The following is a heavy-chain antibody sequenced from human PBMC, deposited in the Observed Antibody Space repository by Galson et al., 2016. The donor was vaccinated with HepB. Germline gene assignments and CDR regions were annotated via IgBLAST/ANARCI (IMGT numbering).Heavy chain of an antibody. CDR3: AKDTGHCSGGVCYSPRGMDV. CDR1: GFTVSSYS. CDR2: VSSNNYT. Sequence: SLRLSCAASGFTVSSYSLNWVRQAPRKRLVWVSFVSSNNYTYYSDSVQGRITISRDNAKNSLHLQMHSLRAEDTAVYYCAKDTGHCSGGVCYSPRGMDVWGQGTTVTVSS. D-gene: IGHD2-15*01. J-gene: IGHJ6*02. V-gene: IGHV3-21*01.